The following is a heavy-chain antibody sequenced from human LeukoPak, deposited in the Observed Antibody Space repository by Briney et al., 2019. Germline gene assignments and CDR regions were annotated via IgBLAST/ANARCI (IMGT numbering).Heavy chain of an antibody. D-gene: IGHD1-26*01. V-gene: IGHV3-11*01. Sequence: GGSLRLSCSASGFTLSDYYMGWIRQAPGKGLEWVSYISSSGGDKYYADSVKGRFTISRDNAKKSLYLQMNSLRADDTAIYYCARDYGSGNYPDAFDIWGQGTMVIVS. CDR1: GFTLSDYY. CDR3: ARDYGSGNYPDAFDI. J-gene: IGHJ3*02. CDR2: ISSSGGDK.